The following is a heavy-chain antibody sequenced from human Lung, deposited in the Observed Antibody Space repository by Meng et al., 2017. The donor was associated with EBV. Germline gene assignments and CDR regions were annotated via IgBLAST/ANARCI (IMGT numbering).Heavy chain of an antibody. CDR3: AIIPYSNA. Sequence: QVQLVEFGXGVVQSGRSLRLTCAAAGFDFDPYAVHWVRQAPGKGLEWVAVISDTGHNKYFADSVRGRFTISRDNSKNMVSLQMNSLRPGDTATYYCAIIPYSNARGQGTLVTVSS. V-gene: IGHV3-30-3*01. J-gene: IGHJ4*02. CDR1: GFDFDPYA. D-gene: IGHD4-11*01. CDR2: ISDTGHNK.